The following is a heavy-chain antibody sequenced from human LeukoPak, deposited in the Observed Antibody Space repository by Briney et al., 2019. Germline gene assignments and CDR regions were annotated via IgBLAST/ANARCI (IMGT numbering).Heavy chain of an antibody. CDR1: GYSFTSYW. J-gene: IGHJ5*02. Sequence: PGGSLRLSCKGSGYSFTSYWIGWVRQMPGKGLEWMGIIYPGDSDTRYSPSFQGQVTISADKSISTAYLQWSSLKASDTAMYYCAREIVVVPAAMSGFDPWGQGTLVTVSS. V-gene: IGHV5-51*01. CDR3: AREIVVVPAAMSGFDP. CDR2: IYPGDSDT. D-gene: IGHD2-2*01.